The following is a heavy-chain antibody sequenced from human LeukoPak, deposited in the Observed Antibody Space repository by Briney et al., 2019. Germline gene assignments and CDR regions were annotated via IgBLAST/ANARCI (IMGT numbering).Heavy chain of an antibody. CDR1: GGSFSGYY. D-gene: IGHD3-10*01. Sequence: SETLSLTCAVYGGSFSGYYWSWIRQPPGKGLEWIGEINHSGSTNYNPSLKSRVTISVDTSKNQFSLKLSSVTAADTAVYYCARSSLSGKKGKRRPNWFDPWGQGTLVTVSS. CDR2: INHSGST. V-gene: IGHV4-34*01. J-gene: IGHJ5*02. CDR3: ARSSLSGKKGKRRPNWFDP.